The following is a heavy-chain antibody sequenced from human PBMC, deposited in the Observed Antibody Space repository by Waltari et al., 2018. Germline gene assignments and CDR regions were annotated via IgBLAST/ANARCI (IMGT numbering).Heavy chain of an antibody. CDR3: ARETVEYCSSTSCYRYYYYYMDV. CDR2: IYTSGST. V-gene: IGHV4-4*07. D-gene: IGHD2-2*01. CDR1: GGPISSYY. J-gene: IGHJ6*03. Sequence: QVQLQESGPGLVKPSETLSLTCTVSGGPISSYYWSWIRQPAGTGLAWRGRIYTSGSTNYNPSLKSRVTMSVDTSKNQFSLKLSSVTAADTAVYYCARETVEYCSSTSCYRYYYYYMDVWGKGTTVTVSS.